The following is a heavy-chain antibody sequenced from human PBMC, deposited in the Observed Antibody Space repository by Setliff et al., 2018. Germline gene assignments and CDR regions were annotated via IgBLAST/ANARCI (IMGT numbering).Heavy chain of an antibody. CDR3: ARDRRDYIGAGSSEIDYYYYYYMDV. V-gene: IGHV4-4*08. CDR2: ISPGRSI. CDR1: GASISNFY. D-gene: IGHD3-10*01. J-gene: IGHJ6*03. Sequence: PSETLSLTCGVSGASISNFYWSWIRQPPGKGLEWIGSISPGRSINYNPSLRSRVTISGDTSKNQISLNLSSGTAADTAVYYCARDRRDYIGAGSSEIDYYYYYYMDVWGKGTTVTVSS.